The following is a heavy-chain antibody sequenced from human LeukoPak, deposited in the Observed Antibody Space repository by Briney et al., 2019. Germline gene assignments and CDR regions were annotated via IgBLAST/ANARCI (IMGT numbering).Heavy chain of an antibody. CDR3: ARMGRYYDSSGSPAY. CDR2: INPNSGGT. V-gene: IGHV1-2*02. J-gene: IGHJ4*02. D-gene: IGHD3-22*01. CDR1: GYTFTGYY. Sequence: ASVKVSCKASGYTFTGYYMHWVRQAPGQGLEWMGWINPNSGGTNYAQKFQGRVTMTRDKSISTAYMELSRLRSDDTAVYYCARMGRYYDSSGSPAYWGQGTLVTVSS.